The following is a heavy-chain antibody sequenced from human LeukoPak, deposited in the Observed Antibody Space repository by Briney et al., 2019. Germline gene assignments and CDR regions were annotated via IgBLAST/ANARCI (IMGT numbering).Heavy chain of an antibody. Sequence: QPGRSLRLSCAASGFTFSSYGMHWVRQAPGKGLEWVSYISSSGSTIYYADSVKGRFTISRDNAKNSLYLQMNSLRAEDTAVYYCARQTELQQHIYYYYGMDVWGQGTTVTVSS. CDR1: GFTFSSYG. V-gene: IGHV3-48*04. CDR3: ARQTELQQHIYYYYGMDV. J-gene: IGHJ6*02. CDR2: ISSSGSTI. D-gene: IGHD4-11*01.